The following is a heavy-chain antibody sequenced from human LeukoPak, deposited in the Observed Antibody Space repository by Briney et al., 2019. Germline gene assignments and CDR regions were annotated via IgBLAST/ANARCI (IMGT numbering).Heavy chain of an antibody. CDR1: GFRFSSYA. D-gene: IGHD3-10*01. J-gene: IGHJ4*02. CDR3: AKGAEYYYGSGSDY. V-gene: IGHV3-23*01. CDR2: ISGSGVST. Sequence: PGGSLRLSCAASGFRFSSYAMSWVRQAPGKGLEWVSAISGSGVSTYYADSVKGRFTISRDNSKNTLYLQMNGLRAEDTAVYYCAKGAEYYYGSGSDYWGQGTLVTVSS.